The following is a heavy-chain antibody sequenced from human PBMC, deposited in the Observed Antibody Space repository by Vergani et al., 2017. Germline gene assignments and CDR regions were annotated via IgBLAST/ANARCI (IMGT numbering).Heavy chain of an antibody. J-gene: IGHJ6*02. CDR2: ISGSGGST. CDR3: AKANPRNSGYDYLYYYHAMDV. D-gene: IGHD5-12*01. Sequence: EVQLLESGGDLVQPGGSLRLSCAASGFTFNHYAMNWVRQAPGKGLEWVSGISGSGGSTYYAGSVKGRFTISRDSSKNTLYLQMNSLSAGATAVSYCAKANPRNSGYDYLYYYHAMDVWGQGTTVTVSS. V-gene: IGHV3-23*01. CDR1: GFTFNHYA.